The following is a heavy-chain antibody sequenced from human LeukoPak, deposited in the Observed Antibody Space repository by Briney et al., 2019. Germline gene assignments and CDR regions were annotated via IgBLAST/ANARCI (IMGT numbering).Heavy chain of an antibody. V-gene: IGHV3-23*01. CDR2: ISGSGGST. J-gene: IGHJ6*02. D-gene: IGHD2-8*01. CDR1: GFTFSSYA. Sequence: PGGSLRLSCAASGFTFSSYAMSWVRQAPGKGLEWVSAISGSGGSTYYADSVKGRFTISRDNSKNTLYLQMNSLRAEDTAVYYCARLLGYCTNGVCYGGMDVWGQGTTVTVSS. CDR3: ARLLGYCTNGVCYGGMDV.